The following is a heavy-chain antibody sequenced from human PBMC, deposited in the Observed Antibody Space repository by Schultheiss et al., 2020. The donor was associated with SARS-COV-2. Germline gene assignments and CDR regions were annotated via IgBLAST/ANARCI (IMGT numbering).Heavy chain of an antibody. CDR3: ARSGAPGGVMYY. CDR1: GGTFSSYT. D-gene: IGHD3-16*01. J-gene: IGHJ4*02. Sequence: SVKVSCKASGGTFSSYTISWVRQAPGQGLEWMGRIIPIFGTANYAQKFQGRVTMTRDTSTSTVYMELSSLRSEDTAVYYCARSGAPGGVMYYWGQGTLVTVSS. CDR2: IIPIFGTA. V-gene: IGHV1-69*08.